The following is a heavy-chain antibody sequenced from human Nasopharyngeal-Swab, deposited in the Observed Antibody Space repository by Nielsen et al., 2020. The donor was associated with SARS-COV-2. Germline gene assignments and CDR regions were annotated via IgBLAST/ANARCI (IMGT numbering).Heavy chain of an antibody. Sequence: GASLKISCSASAFTLRNYNMNWVRQASGKGLEWVGRIGDKDHNYATTYGASVQGRFTISRDDSKNTAFLQMDSLKTEDTALYYCTTDFYFDYWGQGTLVTVSS. CDR3: TTDFYFDY. J-gene: IGHJ4*02. CDR1: AFTLRNYN. CDR2: IGDKDHNYAT. V-gene: IGHV3-73*01.